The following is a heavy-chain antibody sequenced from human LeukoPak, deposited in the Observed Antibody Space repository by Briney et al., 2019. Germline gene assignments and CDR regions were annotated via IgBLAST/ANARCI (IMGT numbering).Heavy chain of an antibody. V-gene: IGHV4-34*01. J-gene: IGHJ4*02. D-gene: IGHD1-26*01. Sequence: SETLSLTCAVYGGSFSGYYWSWIRQPPGKGLEWIGEINHSGSTNYNPSLKSRVTISVDTSKNQFSLKLSSVTAADTAVYYCASGRGSYYGKWLYYRGQGTLVTVSS. CDR1: GGSFSGYY. CDR3: ASGRGSYYGKWLYY. CDR2: INHSGST.